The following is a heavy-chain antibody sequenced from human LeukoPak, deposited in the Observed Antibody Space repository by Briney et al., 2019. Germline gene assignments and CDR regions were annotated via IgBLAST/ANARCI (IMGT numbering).Heavy chain of an antibody. CDR3: ARDYGGKSGWFDP. CDR2: ISSSSSYI. V-gene: IGHV3-21*01. Sequence: GGSLRLSCAASGFTFSSYSMNWVRQAPGKGLEWVSSISSSSSYIYYADSVKGRFTISRDNAKNSLYLQMNSLRAEDTAVYYCARDYGGKSGWFDPWGQGTLVTVSS. J-gene: IGHJ5*02. CDR1: GFTFSSYS. D-gene: IGHD4-23*01.